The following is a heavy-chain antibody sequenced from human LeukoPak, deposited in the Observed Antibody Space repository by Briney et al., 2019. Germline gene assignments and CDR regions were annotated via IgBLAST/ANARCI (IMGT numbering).Heavy chain of an antibody. J-gene: IGHJ6*04. Sequence: GGSLRLSCAASGFTFSSYSMNWVRQAPGKGLEWVSYISSSGSTIYYADSVKGRFTISRDNAKNSLYLQMNSLRAEDTAVYYCAELGITMIGGAWGKGTTVTISS. V-gene: IGHV3-48*04. D-gene: IGHD3-10*02. CDR3: AELGITMIGGA. CDR2: ISSSGSTI. CDR1: GFTFSSYS.